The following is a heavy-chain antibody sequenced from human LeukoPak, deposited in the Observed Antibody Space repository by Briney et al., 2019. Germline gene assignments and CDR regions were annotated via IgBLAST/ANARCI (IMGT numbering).Heavy chain of an antibody. CDR2: IYYSGST. J-gene: IGHJ5*02. Sequence: PSETLSLTCPVSGGPNSSGDYYWSWIRQPPGKALEWVGYIYYSGSTYYNPSLKSRVTISVDTSKNQLSLKLSSVTAADTAVYYCAREYYYDSSGYYFLFDPWGQGTLVTVSS. D-gene: IGHD3-22*01. CDR3: AREYYYDSSGYYFLFDP. V-gene: IGHV4-30-4*08. CDR1: GGPNSSGDYY.